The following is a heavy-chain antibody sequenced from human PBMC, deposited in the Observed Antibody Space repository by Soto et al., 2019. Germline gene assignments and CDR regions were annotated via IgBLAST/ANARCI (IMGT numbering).Heavy chain of an antibody. CDR3: ARAPRAAVYSSSWYVY. CDR2: INAGNGNT. V-gene: IGHV1-3*01. D-gene: IGHD6-13*01. J-gene: IGHJ4*02. CDR1: GYTFTSYA. Sequence: ASVKVSCKASGYTFTSYAMHWVCQAPGQRLEWMGWINAGNGNTKYSQKFQGRVTITRDTSASTAYMEMSSLRSEDTAVYYCARAPRAAVYSSSWYVYWGQGTLVTVSS.